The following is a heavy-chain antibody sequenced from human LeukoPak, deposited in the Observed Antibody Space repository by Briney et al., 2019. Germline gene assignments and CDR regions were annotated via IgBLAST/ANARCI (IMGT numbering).Heavy chain of an antibody. V-gene: IGHV3-21*01. CDR1: GFTFSGYV. D-gene: IGHD1-7*01. CDR3: ARDGTNWNYAY. CDR2: ISRSSSYI. Sequence: PGGSLRLSCAASGFTFSGYVMTWVRQAPGKGLEWVSSISRSSSYIYYADSVKGRFTISRDNAKNSLYLQMNSLRAEDTAVYYCARDGTNWNYAYWGQGTLVTVSS. J-gene: IGHJ4*02.